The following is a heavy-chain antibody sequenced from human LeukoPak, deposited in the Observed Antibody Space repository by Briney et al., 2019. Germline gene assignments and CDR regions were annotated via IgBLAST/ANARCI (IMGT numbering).Heavy chain of an antibody. CDR2: IYPGDSDT. CDR1: GYSFTSYL. CDR3: ARNPKGYYDSSGYSPQDAFDI. Sequence: GESLKISCKGSGYSFTSYLIGWVRQMPVKGLEWMGIIYPGDSDTRYSPSFQGQVTISADKSISTAYLQWSSLKASDTAMYYCARNPKGYYDSSGYSPQDAFDIWGQGTMVTVSS. D-gene: IGHD3-22*01. V-gene: IGHV5-51*01. J-gene: IGHJ3*02.